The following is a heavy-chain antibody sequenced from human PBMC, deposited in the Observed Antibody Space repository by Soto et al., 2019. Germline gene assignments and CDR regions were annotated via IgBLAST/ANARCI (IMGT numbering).Heavy chain of an antibody. CDR3: AREGIAAAGWFDP. CDR1: GFTFSSYA. J-gene: IGHJ5*02. CDR2: ISYDGSNK. V-gene: IGHV3-30-3*01. Sequence: ESGGGVVQPGRSLRLSCAASGFTFSSYAMHWVRQAPGKGLEWVAVISYDGSNKYYADSVKGRFTISRDNSKNTLYLQMNSLRAEDTAVYYCAREGIAAAGWFDPWGQGTLVTVSS. D-gene: IGHD6-13*01.